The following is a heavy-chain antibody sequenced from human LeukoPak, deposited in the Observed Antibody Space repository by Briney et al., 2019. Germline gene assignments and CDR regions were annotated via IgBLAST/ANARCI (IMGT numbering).Heavy chain of an antibody. Sequence: GGSLRLSCAASGFTFSSYAMSWVRQAPGKGLEWVSAISGSGGSTYYADSVKGWFTISRDNSKNTLYLQMNSLRAEDTAVYYCAKGYDSSGYPPFDYWGQGTLVTVSS. V-gene: IGHV3-23*01. CDR2: ISGSGGST. D-gene: IGHD3-22*01. J-gene: IGHJ4*02. CDR3: AKGYDSSGYPPFDY. CDR1: GFTFSSYA.